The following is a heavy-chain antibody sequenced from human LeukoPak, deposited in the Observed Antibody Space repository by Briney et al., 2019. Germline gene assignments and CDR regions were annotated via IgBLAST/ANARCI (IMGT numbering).Heavy chain of an antibody. CDR1: GFTFSNYA. V-gene: IGHV3-23*01. CDR2: ISGSTGST. CDR3: AKGGHNYHFDY. Sequence: GGSLRLSCAASGFTFSNYAMNWVRQAPGKGLEWVSLISGSTGSTYYADSVKGRFTISRDNSKNTLYLQMNSLRAEDTAVYYCAKGGHNYHFDYWGQGTLVTVSS. D-gene: IGHD4-11*01. J-gene: IGHJ4*02.